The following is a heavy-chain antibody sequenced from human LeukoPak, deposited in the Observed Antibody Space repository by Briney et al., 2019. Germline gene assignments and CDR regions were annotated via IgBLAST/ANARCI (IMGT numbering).Heavy chain of an antibody. CDR1: GFTFSSYA. J-gene: IGHJ4*02. D-gene: IGHD3-22*01. CDR3: AKDRDYYDSSGYGVGY. Sequence: GGSLRLPCAASGFTFSSYAMSWVRQAPGKGLEWVSAISGSGGSTYYADSVKGRFTISRDNSKNTLYLQMNSLRAEDTAVYYCAKDRDYYDSSGYGVGYWGQGTLVTVSS. CDR2: ISGSGGST. V-gene: IGHV3-23*01.